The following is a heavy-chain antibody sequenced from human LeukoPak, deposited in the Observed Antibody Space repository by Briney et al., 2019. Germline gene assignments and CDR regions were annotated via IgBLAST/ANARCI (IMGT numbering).Heavy chain of an antibody. D-gene: IGHD2-2*01. V-gene: IGHV3-23*01. CDR3: ARSRTSSWTGGGYFDY. CDR1: GFTFSDYA. Sequence: GGSLRLSCADSGFTFSDYAMSWARQAPGKGLEWVSVISGSGETTYYADSVKGRFTISRDDSKNTLYLQMNSLRGDDTAVYFCARSRTSSWTGGGYFDYWGQGTLVTVSS. CDR2: ISGSGETT. J-gene: IGHJ4*02.